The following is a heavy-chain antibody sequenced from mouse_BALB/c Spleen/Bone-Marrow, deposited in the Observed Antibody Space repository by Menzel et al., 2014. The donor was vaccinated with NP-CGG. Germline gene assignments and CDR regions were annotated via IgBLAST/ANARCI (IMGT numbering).Heavy chain of an antibody. CDR1: GYAFSSSW. CDR3: ARSDGYRAMDY. Sequence: QVHVKQSGPELAKPGASVKISCKASGYAFSSSWMNWVKQRPGQGLEWIGRIFPGDGDTYYNGKFKGKATLTADKSSSTAYMQLSSLTSVDSAVYFCARSDGYRAMDYWGQGTSVTVSS. J-gene: IGHJ4*01. CDR2: IFPGDGDT. V-gene: IGHV1-82*01. D-gene: IGHD2-3*01.